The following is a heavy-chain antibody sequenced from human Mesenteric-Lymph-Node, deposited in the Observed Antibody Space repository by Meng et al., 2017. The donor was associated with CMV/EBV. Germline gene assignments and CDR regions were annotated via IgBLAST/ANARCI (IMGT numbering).Heavy chain of an antibody. Sequence: ASVKVSCKASGYTFTAYYMLWVRQAPGQGLEYMGWINPNSGDTISAQKFQGRVTMTRDTSISTAYMEVSRLTSDDTAVYYCARDLKGTSVTTRGLYGMDVWGQGTTVTVSS. V-gene: IGHV1-2*02. CDR3: ARDLKGTSVTTRGLYGMDV. CDR2: INPNSGDT. D-gene: IGHD4-11*01. J-gene: IGHJ6*02. CDR1: GYTFTAYY.